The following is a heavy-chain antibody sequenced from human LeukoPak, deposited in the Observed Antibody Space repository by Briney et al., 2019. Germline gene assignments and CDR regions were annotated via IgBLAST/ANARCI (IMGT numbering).Heavy chain of an antibody. V-gene: IGHV1-46*01. CDR3: ARDPYYYDSSGYLDY. J-gene: IGHJ4*02. CDR1: VYTFTSYY. CDR2: INPSGGST. Sequence: ASVRLSCEASVYTFTSYYMHWVRQAPGQGLEWMGIINPSGGSTSYAQKFQGRVTMTRDMSTSTVYMELSSLRSEDTAVYYCARDPYYYDSSGYLDYWGQGTLVTVSS. D-gene: IGHD3-22*01.